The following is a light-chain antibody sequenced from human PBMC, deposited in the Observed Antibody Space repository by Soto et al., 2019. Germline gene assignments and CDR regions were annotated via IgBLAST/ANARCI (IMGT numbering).Light chain of an antibody. J-gene: IGLJ2*01. CDR2: DVS. Sequence: QSALTQPASVSGSPGQSITISCTGTSSDVGGYDFVSWYQQHPGKAPKLMIYDVSNRPSGVSNRFSGSKSGNTASLPISGLQAEEEADYCCSSCTSGREFGGGTKLTVL. CDR1: SSDVGGYDF. V-gene: IGLV2-14*01. CDR3: SSCTSGRE.